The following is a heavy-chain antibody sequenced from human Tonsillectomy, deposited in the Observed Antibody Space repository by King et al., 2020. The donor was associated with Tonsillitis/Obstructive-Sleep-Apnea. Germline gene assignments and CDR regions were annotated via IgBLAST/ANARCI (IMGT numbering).Heavy chain of an antibody. V-gene: IGHV1-18*04. D-gene: IGHD5-12*01. CDR1: AYTFTSYG. J-gene: IGHJ4*02. Sequence: VQLVQSGAEVKKPGASVKVSRQTSAYTFTSYGINWVRQPPGQGLEWMGCVSAYNCDTNYAQKLQGRVTITTDTSTSTAYMELRSLRSDDTAVYYWARENLPVVATIKFDYWRQGTLVTVSS. CDR3: ARENLPVVATIKFDY. CDR2: VSAYNCDT.